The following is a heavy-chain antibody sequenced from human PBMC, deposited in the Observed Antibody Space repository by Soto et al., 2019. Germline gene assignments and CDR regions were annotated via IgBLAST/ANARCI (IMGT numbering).Heavy chain of an antibody. CDR3: ARDGPNGSGSPYYYYGMDV. Sequence: SETLSLTXTVSGGSISSGGYYWSWIRQHPGKGLEWIGYIYYSGSTYYNPSLKSRVTISVDTSKNQFSLKLSSVTAADTAVYYCARDGPNGSGSPYYYYGMDVWGQGTTVTVSS. CDR2: IYYSGST. CDR1: GGSISSGGYY. J-gene: IGHJ6*02. V-gene: IGHV4-31*02. D-gene: IGHD3-10*01.